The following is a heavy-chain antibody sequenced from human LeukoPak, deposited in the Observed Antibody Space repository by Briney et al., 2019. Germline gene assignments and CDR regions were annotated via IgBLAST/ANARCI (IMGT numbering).Heavy chain of an antibody. D-gene: IGHD3-22*01. J-gene: IGHJ6*03. Sequence: GGSLRLSCAASGFTFSSYWMHWVRQAPGKGLVWVSRINSDGSSTSYADSVKGRFTISRDNAKNTLYLQMNSLRAEDTVVYYCARRSSGPLYYYYYYMDVWGKGTTVTVSS. V-gene: IGHV3-74*01. CDR2: INSDGSST. CDR3: ARRSSGPLYYYYYYMDV. CDR1: GFTFSSYW.